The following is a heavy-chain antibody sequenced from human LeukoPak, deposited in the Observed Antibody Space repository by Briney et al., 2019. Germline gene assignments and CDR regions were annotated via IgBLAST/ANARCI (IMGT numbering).Heavy chain of an antibody. Sequence: PSETLSLTCAVYGGSFSGYYWSWIRQPPGKGLEWIGEINHSGSTNYNPSLKSRVTISVDTSKNQFSLKLSSVTAADTAVYYCARPMRTPGEGAFDIWGQGTMVTVSS. J-gene: IGHJ3*02. CDR2: INHSGST. CDR1: GGSFSGYY. CDR3: ARPMRTPGEGAFDI. V-gene: IGHV4-34*01. D-gene: IGHD3-16*01.